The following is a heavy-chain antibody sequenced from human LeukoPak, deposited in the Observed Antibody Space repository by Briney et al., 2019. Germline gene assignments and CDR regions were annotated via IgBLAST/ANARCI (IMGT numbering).Heavy chain of an antibody. J-gene: IGHJ4*02. V-gene: IGHV3-30-3*01. CDR1: GFTFSSYA. D-gene: IGHD1-14*01. Sequence: PGGSLRLSCAASGFTFSSYAMSWVRQAPGKGLEWVAVISYDGSNKYYADSVKGRFTISRDNSKNTLYLQMNSLRAEDTAVYYCVTSEDRVDYWGQGTLVTVSS. CDR2: ISYDGSNK. CDR3: VTSEDRVDY.